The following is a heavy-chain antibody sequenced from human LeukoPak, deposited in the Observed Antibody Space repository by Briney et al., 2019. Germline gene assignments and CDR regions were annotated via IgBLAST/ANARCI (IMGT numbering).Heavy chain of an antibody. Sequence: PGGSLRLSCAASGFTFSSYAMSWVRQAPGKGLEWVSAISGSGGSTYYADSVKGRFTISRDNSKNTLYLQMNSLSAEDTAVYYCAKGSKAAAGSRPYNWFDPWGQGTLVTVSS. CDR2: ISGSGGST. V-gene: IGHV3-23*01. D-gene: IGHD6-13*01. CDR3: AKGSKAAAGSRPYNWFDP. CDR1: GFTFSSYA. J-gene: IGHJ5*02.